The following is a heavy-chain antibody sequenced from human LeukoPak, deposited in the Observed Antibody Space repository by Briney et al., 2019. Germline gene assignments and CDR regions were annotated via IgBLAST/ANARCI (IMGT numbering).Heavy chain of an antibody. CDR1: GASISSTIYY. Sequence: SETLSLTCTVSGASISSTIYYWGWIRQPHGKGLEWIGSVFCSENTYYNPSLKSRVTISVDTSKNQFSLNLNSVTAADTAVYFCASGPWVTPFDYWGQGTLVPVSS. CDR2: VFCSENT. D-gene: IGHD2-21*02. V-gene: IGHV4-39*07. J-gene: IGHJ4*02. CDR3: ASGPWVTPFDY.